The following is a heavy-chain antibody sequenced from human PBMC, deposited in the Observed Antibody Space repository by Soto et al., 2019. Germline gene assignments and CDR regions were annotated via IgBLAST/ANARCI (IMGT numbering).Heavy chain of an antibody. V-gene: IGHV1-3*01. CDR3: ARRGGYYGSGSPYYYMDV. CDR1: GYTFTSYA. CDR2: INAGNGNT. D-gene: IGHD3-10*01. J-gene: IGHJ6*03. Sequence: ASVQVSCKASGYTFTSYAMHWVRQAPGQRLEWMGWINAGNGNTKYSQKFQGRVTITRDTSASTAYMELSSLRSEDTAVYYCARRGGYYGSGSPYYYMDVWGKGTTVTVSS.